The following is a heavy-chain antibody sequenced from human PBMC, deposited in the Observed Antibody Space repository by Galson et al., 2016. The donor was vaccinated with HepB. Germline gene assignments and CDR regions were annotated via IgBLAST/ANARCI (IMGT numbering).Heavy chain of an antibody. CDR1: GFTFGNSG. V-gene: IGHV3-30*18. D-gene: IGHD1-26*01. CDR3: TKDQYSATYSNAHIEH. Sequence: SLRLSCAASGFTFGNSGMHWVRQAPGKGLEWVAVVSYDGSKKDYVDSVKGRFTISRDNSKNTLYLQMNSPRAEDTAVYYCTKDQYSATYSNAHIEHWGQGILVTVSS. CDR2: VSYDGSKK. J-gene: IGHJ4*02.